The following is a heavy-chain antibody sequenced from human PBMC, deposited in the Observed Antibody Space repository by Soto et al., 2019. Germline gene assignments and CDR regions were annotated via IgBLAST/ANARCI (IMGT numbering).Heavy chain of an antibody. J-gene: IGHJ4*02. CDR2: ISSSSSYI. V-gene: IGHV3-21*01. D-gene: IGHD5-12*01. Sequence: PGGSLRLSCAASGFTFSSYSMNWVRQAPGKGLEWVSSISSSSSYIYYPGSVKGRFTISRENAKNSLYLQMNSLRAGDTAVYYCARGRSGYSGYDNTYYFDYWGQGTLVTVSS. CDR1: GFTFSSYS. CDR3: ARGRSGYSGYDNTYYFDY.